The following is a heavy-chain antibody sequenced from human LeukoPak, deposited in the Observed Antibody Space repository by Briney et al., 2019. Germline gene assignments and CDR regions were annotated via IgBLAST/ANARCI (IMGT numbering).Heavy chain of an antibody. CDR3: ARGVDYGDYRAYGMDV. D-gene: IGHD4-17*01. Sequence: GGSLRLSCAASGFTFSSYGMHWVRQAPGKGLEWVAVIWYDGSNKYYADSVKGRFTISRDNAKNSLYLQMNSLRAEDTAVYYCARGVDYGDYRAYGMDVWGQGTTVTVSS. CDR2: IWYDGSNK. J-gene: IGHJ6*02. CDR1: GFTFSSYG. V-gene: IGHV3-33*01.